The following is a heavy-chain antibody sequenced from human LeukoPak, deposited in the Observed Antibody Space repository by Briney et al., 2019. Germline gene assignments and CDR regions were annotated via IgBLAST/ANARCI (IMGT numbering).Heavy chain of an antibody. CDR2: INEDGSEK. CDR3: ARVTGTTSVVMDS. V-gene: IGHV3-7*01. D-gene: IGHD1-7*01. Sequence: GGSLRLSCAASGLTYSNYWMIWFRQAPGKGLEWVANINEDGSEKYYVDSVKGRFTVSRDNAKNSLYLQMNSLRAEDTAVYYCARVTGTTSVVMDSWGQGTLVTVSS. J-gene: IGHJ5*02. CDR1: GLTYSNYW.